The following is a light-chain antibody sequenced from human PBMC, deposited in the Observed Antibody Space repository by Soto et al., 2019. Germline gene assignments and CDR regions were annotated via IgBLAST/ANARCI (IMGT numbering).Light chain of an antibody. V-gene: IGKV1-27*01. CDR2: AAY. CDR1: QDISTY. J-gene: IGKJ4*01. CDR3: QKYDNAPLT. Sequence: IQMTQAPSSLSASVGDRVTITCRARQDISTYLAWYQQKPGKVPKLLISAAYTLQSGVPPRFSGSGSGTDFTITISSPQPEDVATYYCQKYDNAPLTFSGWTKVEIK.